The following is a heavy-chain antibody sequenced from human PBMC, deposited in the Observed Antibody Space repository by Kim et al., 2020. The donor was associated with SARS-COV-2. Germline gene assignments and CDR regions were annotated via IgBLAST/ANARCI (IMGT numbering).Heavy chain of an antibody. CDR1: GYSFDTHW. CDR2: IYPGDSET. Sequence: GEYLKISCQGSGYSFDTHWIGWVRQMPGRGLEWMGIIYPGDSETKYSPSFQGQVTFSADKSINTAYLQWRSLKASDTAMYYCARLQGYYYDRSTYRFFDYWGQGTLVTVSS. CDR3: ARLQGYYYDRSTYRFFDY. D-gene: IGHD3-22*01. V-gene: IGHV5-51*01. J-gene: IGHJ4*02.